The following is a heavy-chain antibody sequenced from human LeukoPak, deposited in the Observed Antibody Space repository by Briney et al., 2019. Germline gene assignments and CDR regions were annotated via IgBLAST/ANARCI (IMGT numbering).Heavy chain of an antibody. Sequence: GGSLRLSCAPSGFTFSDYYMSWIRQAPGEGLEWVSYISSSCSTIYYADSVKGRFTISRDNAKNSLYLQMNSLRAEDTAVYYCARPRMKYYYDSSGYYDYWGQGTLVTVSS. CDR3: ARPRMKYYYDSSGYYDY. D-gene: IGHD3-22*01. J-gene: IGHJ4*02. V-gene: IGHV3-11*04. CDR2: ISSSCSTI. CDR1: GFTFSDYY.